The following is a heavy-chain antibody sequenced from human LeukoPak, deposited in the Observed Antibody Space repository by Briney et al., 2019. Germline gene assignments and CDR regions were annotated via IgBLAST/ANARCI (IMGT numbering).Heavy chain of an antibody. J-gene: IGHJ4*02. CDR1: GYTFIDYY. CDR3: ARGEGSSIDY. V-gene: IGHV1-2*02. CDR2: INPNSGGT. D-gene: IGHD6-13*01. Sequence: ASVKVSCKASGYTFIDYYMHWVRQAPGQGLEWMVWINPNSGGTKYAQKFQGRVTMTIDTSTSTAYLEVTSLRSDDTAVYYCARGEGSSIDYWGQGTLVTVSS.